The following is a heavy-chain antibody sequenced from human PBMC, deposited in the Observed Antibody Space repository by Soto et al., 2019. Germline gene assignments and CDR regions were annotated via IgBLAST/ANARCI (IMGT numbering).Heavy chain of an antibody. V-gene: IGHV3-9*01. CDR2: INWNSDII. D-gene: IGHD6-25*01. CDR3: AKDRGKTPRDFDY. CDR1: GFTFDEYA. J-gene: IGHJ4*02. Sequence: EVHLVESGGGLVQPGRSLRLACAASGFTFDEYAMHWVRQVPGKGLEWVSNINWNSDIITYADSVKGRFTISRDNAKNSLYLQMNSLRVEDTALYYCAKDRGKTPRDFDYWGQGTLVTVSS.